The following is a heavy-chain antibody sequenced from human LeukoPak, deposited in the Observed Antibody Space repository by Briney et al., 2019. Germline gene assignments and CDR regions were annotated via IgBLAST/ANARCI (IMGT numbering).Heavy chain of an antibody. V-gene: IGHV4-59*08. J-gene: IGHJ2*01. Sequence: SETLSLTCTVSGGSISSYYWSWIRQPPGKGLEWIGYIYYSGSTNYNPSLKSRVTISVDTSKNQFSLKLSSVTAADTAVYYCARLAEIGWFSVYWYFDLWGRGTLVTVSS. CDR2: IYYSGST. CDR3: ARLAEIGWFSVYWYFDL. D-gene: IGHD3-10*01. CDR1: GGSISSYY.